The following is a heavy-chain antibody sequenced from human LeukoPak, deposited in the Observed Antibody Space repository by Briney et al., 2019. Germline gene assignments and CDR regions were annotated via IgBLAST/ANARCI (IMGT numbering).Heavy chain of an antibody. CDR2: IYPGDSDT. J-gene: IGHJ5*02. CDR3: ARLQQWLGSAWFDP. CDR1: GCSFTSYW. D-gene: IGHD6-19*01. V-gene: IGHV5-51*01. Sequence: GESLRISCKGSGCSFTSYWIGWVRQMPGKGLEWMGIIYPGDSDTRYSPSFQGQVTISADKSISTAYLQWSSLKASDTAMYYCARLQQWLGSAWFDPWGQGTLVTVSS.